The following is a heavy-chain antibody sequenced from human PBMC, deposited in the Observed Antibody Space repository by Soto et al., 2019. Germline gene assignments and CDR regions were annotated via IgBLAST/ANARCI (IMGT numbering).Heavy chain of an antibody. J-gene: IGHJ4*02. CDR2: IITKFGTT. D-gene: IGHD1-1*01. Sequence: QVQLVQSGAEVKRPGSSVKVSCKASGGTFSNYAFSWVRQAPGQGLEWMGAIITKFGTTNYAQNFQGRVTISADRSTSTVYMELSSLRSEDTAVYYCASDTTATTVPYFGYWGQGTLVTVSS. CDR1: GGTFSNYA. CDR3: ASDTTATTVPYFGY. V-gene: IGHV1-69*06.